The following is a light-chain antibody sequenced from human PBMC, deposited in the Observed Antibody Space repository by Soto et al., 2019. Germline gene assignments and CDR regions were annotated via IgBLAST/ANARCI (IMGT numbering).Light chain of an antibody. CDR1: RSDVGGYNY. V-gene: IGLV2-8*01. CDR2: EVS. Sequence: QSALTQPPSASGSPGQSVTISCTGTRSDVGGYNYVSWYQQHPGKAPKLMIYEVSKRPSGVPDRFSGSKSVNTASLTVSGLQPEDEADYYCSSLAGSLYVFGTGTKRTVL. CDR3: SSLAGSLYV. J-gene: IGLJ1*01.